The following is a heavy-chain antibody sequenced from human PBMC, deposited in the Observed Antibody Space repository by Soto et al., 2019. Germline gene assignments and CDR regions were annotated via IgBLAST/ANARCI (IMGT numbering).Heavy chain of an antibody. CDR1: GFTFSNYR. CDR2: IKEEGSER. J-gene: IGHJ4*02. D-gene: IGHD6-19*01. CDR3: ASLKVISAWEF. Sequence: EVLLVESGGGLVQPGGSLRLSCAASGFTFSNYRMSWVRQAPGKGLEWVARIKEEGSERYYVPSGRGRFTMSRYTAKNSLTRQLNRLIAAKTAVSFFASLKVISAWEFWGQGTLVSVSS. V-gene: IGHV3-7*03.